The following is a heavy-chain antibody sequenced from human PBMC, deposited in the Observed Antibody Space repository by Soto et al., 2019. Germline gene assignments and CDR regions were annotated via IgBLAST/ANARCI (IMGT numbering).Heavy chain of an antibody. J-gene: IGHJ4*02. D-gene: IGHD4-17*01. CDR2: IFSGGST. CDR3: ARDQGPTAY. Sequence: EVLLVESGGGLIQPGGSLRLSCAASGFTVSSNYMTWVRQAPGKGLEWVSFIFSGGSTDYADSVKGRFTISRDNSKNTLYLQMNSLRAEDTAVYYCARDQGPTAYWGQGTLVTVSS. CDR1: GFTVSSNY. V-gene: IGHV3-53*01.